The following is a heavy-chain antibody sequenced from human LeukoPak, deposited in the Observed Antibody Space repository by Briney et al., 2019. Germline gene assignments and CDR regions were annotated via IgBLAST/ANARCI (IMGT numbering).Heavy chain of an antibody. V-gene: IGHV3-11*01. Sequence: GGSLRLSCAASGFIVSSNYMSWIRQAPGKGLEWVSYISSSGSTIYYADSVKGRFTISRDNAKNSLYLQMNSLRAEDTAVYYCARMDYYDSSGYYYYWGQGTLVTVSS. CDR1: GFIVSSNY. CDR3: ARMDYYDSSGYYYY. CDR2: ISSSGSTI. J-gene: IGHJ4*02. D-gene: IGHD3-22*01.